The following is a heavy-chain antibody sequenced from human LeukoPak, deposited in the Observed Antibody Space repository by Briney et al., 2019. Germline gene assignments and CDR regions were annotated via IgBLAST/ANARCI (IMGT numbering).Heavy chain of an antibody. CDR3: ARDGGYPKFDY. D-gene: IGHD5-12*01. V-gene: IGHV1-2*02. CDR1: GYTFTGYN. J-gene: IGHJ4*02. CDR2: INPNSGGT. Sequence: GASVKVSCKASGYTFTGYNIHWVRQAPGQGLEWMGGINPNSGGTHYAQRFQGRVTMTRDTSISTAYMELSKLRSDDTAVYYCARDGGYPKFDYWGQGTLVTVSS.